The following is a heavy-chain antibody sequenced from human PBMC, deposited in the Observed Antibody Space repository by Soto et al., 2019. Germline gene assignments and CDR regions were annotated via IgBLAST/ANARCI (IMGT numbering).Heavy chain of an antibody. V-gene: IGHV3-30*18. CDR3: AKDRSSTWSLDY. CDR2: ISYDGSNK. J-gene: IGHJ4*02. D-gene: IGHD6-13*01. CDR1: GFTFSRDG. Sequence: GGSLGLSCAASGFTFSRDGMHWVRQAPGKGLEWVAVISYDGSNKYYADSVKGRFTISRDNSKNTLYLQINSLRAEDTAVYYCAKDRSSTWSLDYWGQGT.